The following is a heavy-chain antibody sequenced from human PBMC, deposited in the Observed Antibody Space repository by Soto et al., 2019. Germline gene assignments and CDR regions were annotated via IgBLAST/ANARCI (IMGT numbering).Heavy chain of an antibody. CDR2: ISNRGDT. V-gene: IGHV3-66*01. Sequence: ESGGGLVQPGGSLRLSCTASGFIVSDTYVNWVRQAPGKGPEWVSVISNRGDTHYADSVRGRFSLSRDISDNTLHLQMNNLRVEDTAVYYCAREPRYCRGGSCSITGDAYDIWGQGTMVTVSS. J-gene: IGHJ3*02. D-gene: IGHD2-15*01. CDR3: AREPRYCRGGSCSITGDAYDI. CDR1: GFIVSDTY.